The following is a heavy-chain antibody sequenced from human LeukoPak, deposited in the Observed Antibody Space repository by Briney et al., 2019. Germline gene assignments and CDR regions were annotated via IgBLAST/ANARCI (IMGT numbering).Heavy chain of an antibody. D-gene: IGHD5-24*01. CDR2: MNPNSGNT. Sequence: ASVKVSCKASGYTCTSYDINWVRQATGQGLEWMGWMNPNSGNTGYAQKFQGRVTMTRNTSISTAYMELSSLRSEDTAVYYCARSGVVATMGDYYYYYYMDVWGKGTTVTVSS. CDR1: GYTCTSYD. J-gene: IGHJ6*03. CDR3: ARSGVVATMGDYYYYYYMDV. V-gene: IGHV1-8*01.